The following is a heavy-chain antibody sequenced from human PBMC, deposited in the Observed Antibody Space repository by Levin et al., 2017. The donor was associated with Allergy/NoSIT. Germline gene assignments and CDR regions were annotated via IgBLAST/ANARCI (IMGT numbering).Heavy chain of an antibody. D-gene: IGHD5-12*01. CDR3: ARGSPGYGDSRANDY. CDR1: GYTFRGYG. CDR2: ISPYTGDT. J-gene: IGHJ4*02. Sequence: ASVKVSCKASGYTFRGYGVSWVRQAPGQGLEYVGWISPYTGDTNYAQKLQGRVTMTTDTSTSTAYMELRRLRSDDTAVYYCARGSPGYGDSRANDYWGQGTLVTVSS. V-gene: IGHV1-18*01.